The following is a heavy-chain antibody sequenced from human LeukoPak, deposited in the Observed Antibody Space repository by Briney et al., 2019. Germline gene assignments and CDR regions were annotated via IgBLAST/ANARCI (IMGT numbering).Heavy chain of an antibody. CDR1: GGSFSGYY. V-gene: IGHV4-34*01. J-gene: IGHJ4*02. CDR2: INHSGST. CDR3: ARGVGATFGN. D-gene: IGHD1-26*01. Sequence: SETLSLTCAVYGGSFSGYYWSWIRQPPGKGLEWIGEINHSGSTNYNPSLKSRVTISVDTSKTQFSLKLCSVTAADTAVYYCARGVGATFGNWGQGTLVTVSS.